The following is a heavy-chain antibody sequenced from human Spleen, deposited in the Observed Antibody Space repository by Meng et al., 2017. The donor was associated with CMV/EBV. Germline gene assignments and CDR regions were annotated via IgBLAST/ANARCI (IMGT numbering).Heavy chain of an antibody. Sequence: YGGPLSCYFWDWLRQPTSEGLEWTGEINHSGSTNYHPSLKSRVTISVDTSKSQFSLKLSSVTAADTAVYYCARGLSVPAFAEYYFDYWGQGNLVTVSS. V-gene: IGHV4-34*01. CDR3: ARGLSVPAFAEYYFDY. D-gene: IGHD2-2*01. CDR2: INHSGST. CDR1: GGPLSCYF. J-gene: IGHJ4*02.